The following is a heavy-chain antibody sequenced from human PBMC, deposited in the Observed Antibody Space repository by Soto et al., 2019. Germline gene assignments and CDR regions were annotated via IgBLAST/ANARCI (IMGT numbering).Heavy chain of an antibody. J-gene: IGHJ5*02. D-gene: IGHD2-15*01. CDR1: GGSISSGGYS. Sequence: SETLSLTCAVSGGSISSGGYSWSWIRQPPGKGLEWIGYIYHSGSTYYNPSLKSRVTISVDRSKNQSSLKLSSVTAADTAVYYCARRAAAWFDPWGQGTLVTVSS. CDR2: IYHSGST. V-gene: IGHV4-30-2*01. CDR3: ARRAAAWFDP.